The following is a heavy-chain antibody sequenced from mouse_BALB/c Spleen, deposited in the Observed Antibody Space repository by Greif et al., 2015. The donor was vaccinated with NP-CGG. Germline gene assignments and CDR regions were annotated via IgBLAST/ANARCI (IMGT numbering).Heavy chain of an antibody. V-gene: IGHV1-63*02. Sequence: VKLQESGAELVRPGTSVKISCKASGYTFTNYWLGWVKQRPGHGLEWIGDIYPGGGYTNYNEKFKGKATLTADTSSSTAYMQLSSLTSEDSAVYFCARTPCYYGSSYTAMDYWGQGTSVTVSS. CDR2: IYPGGGYT. CDR3: ARTPCYYGSSYTAMDY. CDR1: GYTFTNYW. D-gene: IGHD1-1*01. J-gene: IGHJ4*01.